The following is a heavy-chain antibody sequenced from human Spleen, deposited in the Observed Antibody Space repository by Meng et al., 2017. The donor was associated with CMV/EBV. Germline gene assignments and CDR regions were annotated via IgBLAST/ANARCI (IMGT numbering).Heavy chain of an antibody. CDR1: GDTFTDYY. Sequence: QEELVQSVAERRKAGPSVKVSCQASGDTFTDYYMHWVRHAPGQGLEWMGCINPNSGDTNYAQKFQGRVTMTRDTSISTAYMELSRLRSDDTAVYYCTRDAHLTTVTPNWFDPWGQGTLVTVSS. D-gene: IGHD4-17*01. CDR2: INPNSGDT. V-gene: IGHV1-2*02. CDR3: TRDAHLTTVTPNWFDP. J-gene: IGHJ5*02.